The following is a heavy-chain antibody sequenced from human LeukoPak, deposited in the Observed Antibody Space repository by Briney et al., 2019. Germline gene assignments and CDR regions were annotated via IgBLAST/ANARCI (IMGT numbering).Heavy chain of an antibody. D-gene: IGHD7-27*01. J-gene: IGHJ4*02. CDR2: INHSGST. CDR3: ARGFWGGPPRFDY. CDR1: GGSFSGYY. Sequence: SETLSLTCAVYGGSFSGYYWSWIRQPRGKGLEWIGEINHSGSTNYNPSLKSRVTISVDTSKNQFSLKLSSVTAADTAVYYCARGFWGGPPRFDYWGQGTLVTVSS. V-gene: IGHV4-34*01.